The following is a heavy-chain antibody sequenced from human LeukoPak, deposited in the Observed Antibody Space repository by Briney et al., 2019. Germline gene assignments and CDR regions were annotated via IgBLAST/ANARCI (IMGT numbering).Heavy chain of an antibody. D-gene: IGHD1-26*01. CDR3: AASPGWDYYYYYMDV. CDR2: IYYSGST. Sequence: PSETLSLTCTVSGGSISSSSYYWGWIRQPPGKGLEWIGSIYYSGSTYYNPSLKSRVTISVDTSKNQFSLKLSSVTAADTAVYYCAASPGWDYYYYYMDVWGKGTTVTISS. CDR1: GGSISSSSYY. V-gene: IGHV4-39*01. J-gene: IGHJ6*03.